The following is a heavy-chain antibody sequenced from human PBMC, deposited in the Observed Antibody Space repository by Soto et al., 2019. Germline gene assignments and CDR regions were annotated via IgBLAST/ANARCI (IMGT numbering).Heavy chain of an antibody. CDR3: ATLGDDYGDPEFGY. J-gene: IGHJ4*02. Sequence: EVQLLESGGGLVQPGGSLRLSCAASGFTFSSYAMSWVRQAPGKGLEWVSAISGSGGSTYYADSVKGRFTISRDNXXNTLYLQMNSLRAEDTAVYYCATLGDDYGDPEFGYWGQGTLVTVSS. CDR1: GFTFSSYA. D-gene: IGHD4-17*01. V-gene: IGHV3-23*01. CDR2: ISGSGGST.